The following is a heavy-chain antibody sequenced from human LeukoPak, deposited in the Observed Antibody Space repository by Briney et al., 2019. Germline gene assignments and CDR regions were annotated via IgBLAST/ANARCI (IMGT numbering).Heavy chain of an antibody. Sequence: GGSLRLSCAASRVTFSNYAMSWIRQAPGRGLEWVSSNSGSGDSTNYADSVKGRFTISRDNSKNTLYLQMNSLRAEDTAVYYCAKDLAWFRAFDIWGQGTMVTISS. CDR1: RVTFSNYA. V-gene: IGHV3-23*01. CDR3: AKDLAWFRAFDI. J-gene: IGHJ3*02. D-gene: IGHD3-22*01. CDR2: NSGSGDST.